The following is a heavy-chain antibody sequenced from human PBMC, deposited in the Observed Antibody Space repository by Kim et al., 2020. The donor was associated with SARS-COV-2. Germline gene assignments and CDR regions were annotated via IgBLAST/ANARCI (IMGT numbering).Heavy chain of an antibody. D-gene: IGHD5-12*01. Sequence: GGSLRLSCAASGFTFDDYTMHWVRQAPGKGLEWVSLISWDGGSTYYADSVKGRFTISRDNSKNSLYLQMNSLRTEDTALYYCAKGIRGYSGYDSYFDYWGQGTLVTVSS. J-gene: IGHJ4*02. CDR1: GFTFDDYT. CDR2: ISWDGGST. CDR3: AKGIRGYSGYDSYFDY. V-gene: IGHV3-43*01.